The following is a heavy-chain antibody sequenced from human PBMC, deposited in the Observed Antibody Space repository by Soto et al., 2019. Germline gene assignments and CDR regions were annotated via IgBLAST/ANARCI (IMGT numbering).Heavy chain of an antibody. D-gene: IGHD6-19*01. CDR1: GYTFTSYA. CDR2: INAGNGNT. J-gene: IGHJ4*02. Sequence: GASVKVSYKASGYTFTSYAMHWVRQAPGQRLEWMGWINAGNGNTKYSQKFQGRVTITRDTSASTAYMELSSLRSEDTAVYYCARAPPRIAVAGKGGNYWGQGTLVTVSS. CDR3: ARAPPRIAVAGKGGNY. V-gene: IGHV1-3*01.